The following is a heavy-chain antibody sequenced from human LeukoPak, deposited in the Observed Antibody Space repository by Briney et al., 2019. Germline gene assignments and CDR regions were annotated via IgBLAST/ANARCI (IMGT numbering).Heavy chain of an antibody. CDR3: ARDRGDIVVVPAADWDGWFDP. CDR1: GGTFSSYA. D-gene: IGHD2-2*01. CDR2: IIPILGIA. V-gene: IGHV1-69*04. Sequence: GASVKVFCKASGGTFSSYAISWVRQAPGQGLEWMGRIIPILGIANYAQKFQGRVTITADKSTSTAYMELSSLRSEDTAVYYCARDRGDIVVVPAADWDGWFDPWGQGTLVTVSS. J-gene: IGHJ5*02.